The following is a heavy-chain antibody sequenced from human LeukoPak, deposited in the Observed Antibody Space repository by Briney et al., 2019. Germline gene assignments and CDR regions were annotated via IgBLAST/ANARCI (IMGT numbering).Heavy chain of an antibody. CDR1: GFTFSNHG. CDR3: ARQTTMATDF. J-gene: IGHJ4*02. D-gene: IGHD4-23*01. CDR2: ISATGGST. Sequence: PGGSLRLSCAASGFTFSNHGISWVRQAPGKGLEWVSIISATGGSTNYADSVKGRFTISRDNSKNTLYLQMNSLRVEDTAVYYCARQTTMATDFWGQGTLVTVSS. V-gene: IGHV3-23*01.